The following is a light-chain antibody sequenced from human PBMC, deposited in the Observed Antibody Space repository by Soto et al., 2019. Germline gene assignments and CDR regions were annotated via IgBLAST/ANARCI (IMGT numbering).Light chain of an antibody. CDR3: MQGTHYIT. Sequence: DVVLTQSPLSPPVSLGQPASISCRSSQSLVHSDGNTYLNWFQQRPGQSPRRLIYKISNRDSGVPDRFSGSGSGTDFTLKISRVEAEDVGVYYCMQGTHYITFGQGTRLEIK. CDR2: KIS. CDR1: QSLVHSDGNTY. V-gene: IGKV2-30*02. J-gene: IGKJ5*01.